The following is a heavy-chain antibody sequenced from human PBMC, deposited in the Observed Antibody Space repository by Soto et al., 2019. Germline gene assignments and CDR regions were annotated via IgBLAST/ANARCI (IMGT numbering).Heavy chain of an antibody. Sequence: PSETLSLTCAVYGGSFSGYYWSWIRQPPGKGLEWIGEINHSGSTNYNPSLKSRVTISVDTSKNQFSLKLSSVTAADTAVYYCARDRAYYDFWSGYYSYYYYGMDVWGQGTTVTVSS. J-gene: IGHJ6*02. CDR1: GGSFSGYY. CDR3: ARDRAYYDFWSGYYSYYYYGMDV. D-gene: IGHD3-3*01. CDR2: INHSGST. V-gene: IGHV4-34*01.